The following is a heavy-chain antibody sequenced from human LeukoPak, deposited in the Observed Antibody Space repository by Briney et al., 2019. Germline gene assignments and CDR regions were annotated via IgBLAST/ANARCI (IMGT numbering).Heavy chain of an antibody. J-gene: IGHJ5*02. CDR3: ATRRLERRAGSWFDP. D-gene: IGHD3-3*01. Sequence: ASVKVSCKASGYTFINYDINWVRQAPGQGLEWMGWMNPNSGNTGYAQKFQGRVTITRNTSINTAYMELSSLTSEDTAVYFCATRRLERRAGSWFDPWGQGTLVTVSS. CDR2: MNPNSGNT. CDR1: GYTFINYD. V-gene: IGHV1-8*03.